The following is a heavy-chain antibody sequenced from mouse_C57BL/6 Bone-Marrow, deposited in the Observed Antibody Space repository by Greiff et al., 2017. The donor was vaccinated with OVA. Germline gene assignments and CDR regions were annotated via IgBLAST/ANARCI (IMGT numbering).Heavy chain of an antibody. CDR1: GYTFTGYW. Sequence: QVQLKQSGAELMKPGASVKLSCKATGYTFTGYWIEWVKQRPGHGLEWIGEILPGSGSTNYNEKFKGKATFTADTSSNTAYMPLSSLTTEDSAIYCCASLITTVVAHWYVDVWGTGTAVTVSS. CDR3: ASLITTVVAHWYVDV. V-gene: IGHV1-9*01. D-gene: IGHD1-1*01. CDR2: ILPGSGST. J-gene: IGHJ1*03.